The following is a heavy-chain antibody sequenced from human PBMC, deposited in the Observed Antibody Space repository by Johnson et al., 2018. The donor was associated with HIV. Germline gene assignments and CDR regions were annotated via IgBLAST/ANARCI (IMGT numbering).Heavy chain of an antibody. V-gene: IGHV3-30-3*01. CDR3: ARSMTTVTVAFDI. CDR1: GFTFSSYA. Sequence: QVQLVESGGGLVQPGRSLKLSCAASGFTFSSYAMHWVRQAPGKGLEWVAVISYDGSNKYSADSVKGRFTISRDNSKNTLYLQMNSLRAEDTAAYYCARSMTTVTVAFDIWGQGTMVTVAS. D-gene: IGHD4-17*01. J-gene: IGHJ3*02. CDR2: ISYDGSNK.